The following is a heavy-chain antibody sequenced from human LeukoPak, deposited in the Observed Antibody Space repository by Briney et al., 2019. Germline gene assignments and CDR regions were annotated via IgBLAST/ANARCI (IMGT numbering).Heavy chain of an antibody. CDR3: VKPRYNWSGQGFDY. V-gene: IGHV3-64D*06. D-gene: IGHD1-1*01. CDR2: ISSDGDGGTT. J-gene: IGHJ4*02. Sequence: GGSLRLSCSASGFTFSTYAMHWVRQAPGKGLQYVSCISSDGDGGTTYYADSVKGRFIVSRDSSKNALYLQMSSLRVEDTAVYYCVKPRYNWSGQGFDYWGRGTLVTVSS. CDR1: GFTFSTYA.